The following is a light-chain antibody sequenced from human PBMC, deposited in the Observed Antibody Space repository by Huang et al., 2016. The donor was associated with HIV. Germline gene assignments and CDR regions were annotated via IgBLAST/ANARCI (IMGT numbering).Light chain of an antibody. CDR1: RGISNS. Sequence: DIQMTQSPSTLSASVGDRVTITCRASRGISNSLAWYQQQPGKAPKLLLYAASRLQGGVPSRFSGSGSRTDYTLTISSLQPEDSATYYCQQYYNTTLSFGGGTKVGIK. V-gene: IGKV1-NL1*01. J-gene: IGKJ4*01. CDR2: AAS. CDR3: QQYYNTTLS.